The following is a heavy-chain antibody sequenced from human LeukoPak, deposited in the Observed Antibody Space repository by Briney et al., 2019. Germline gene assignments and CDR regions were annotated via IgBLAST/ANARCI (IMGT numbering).Heavy chain of an antibody. J-gene: IGHJ4*02. CDR3: TRGVALATVYYFDF. CDR2: ISNRNGNT. D-gene: IGHD3-10*01. CDR1: GFTFSAYG. Sequence: ASVKVSCKTSGFTFSAYGIAWVRPAPGHGPEWMGWISNRNGNTKYAQKFQDRITVTTETSTGTASMELRSLKPDDTGIYYCTRGVALATVYYFDFWGRGTQVTVAS. V-gene: IGHV1-18*04.